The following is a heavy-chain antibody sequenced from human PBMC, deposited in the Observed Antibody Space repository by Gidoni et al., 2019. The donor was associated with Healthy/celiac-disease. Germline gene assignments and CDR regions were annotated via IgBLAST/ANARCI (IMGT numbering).Heavy chain of an antibody. CDR2: ISSSGSTI. J-gene: IGHJ4*02. D-gene: IGHD6-19*01. Sequence: HLVDPGGGWFRPGGSLSHPCAALDSTFRTYYMSWIRQAPGKGLEWVSYISSSGSTIYYADSVKGRFTISRDNAKNSLYLQMNSLRAEDTAVYYCARDLNIAVAGLGIDYWGQGTLVTVSS. CDR3: ARDLNIAVAGLGIDY. V-gene: IGHV3-11*01. CDR1: DSTFRTYY.